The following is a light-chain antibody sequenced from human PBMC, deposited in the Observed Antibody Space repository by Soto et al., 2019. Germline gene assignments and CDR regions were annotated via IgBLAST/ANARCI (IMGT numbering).Light chain of an antibody. CDR1: SSDIGRFNY. CDR3: SSYTLTNTVL. Sequence: QPASVSGAPGQSITISCVGTSSDIGRFNYVSWYQQHPGRAPKLLIYDVVNRPSGVSNRFSGSKSGNTASLTISWLQAEDEADYYCSSYTLTNTVLFGGGTKVTVL. J-gene: IGLJ2*01. V-gene: IGLV2-14*01. CDR2: DVV.